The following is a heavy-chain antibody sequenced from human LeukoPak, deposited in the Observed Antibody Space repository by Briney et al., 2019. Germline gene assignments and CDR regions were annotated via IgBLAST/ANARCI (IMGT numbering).Heavy chain of an antibody. J-gene: IGHJ6*03. D-gene: IGHD6-6*01. CDR1: GGSFSGYY. CDR3: ARGIRRQLAPIGYYYYYMDV. Sequence: PSETLSLTCAVYGGSFSGYYWSWIRQPPGKGLEWIGEINHSGSTNYNPSLKSRVTISVATSKNQFSLKLSSVTAADTAVYYCARGIRRQLAPIGYYYYYMDVWGKGTTVTVSS. CDR2: INHSGST. V-gene: IGHV4-34*01.